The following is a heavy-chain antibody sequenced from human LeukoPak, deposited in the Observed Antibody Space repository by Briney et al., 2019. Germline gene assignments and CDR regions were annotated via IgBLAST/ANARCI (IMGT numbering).Heavy chain of an antibody. D-gene: IGHD2-2*01. CDR2: ISDSGTRT. V-gene: IGHV3-23*01. J-gene: IGHJ4*02. CDR3: AKGPRYCSSTSCYRGDY. Sequence: PGGSLRLSCAACGFTFRNYAMMWLRQAPGKGLQWGSSISDSGTRTDYAHCVKGRFTIARDNYKNEVYLQMNSLRAGDTAVYYCAKGPRYCSSTSCYRGDYWGQGTLVTVSS. CDR1: GFTFRNYA.